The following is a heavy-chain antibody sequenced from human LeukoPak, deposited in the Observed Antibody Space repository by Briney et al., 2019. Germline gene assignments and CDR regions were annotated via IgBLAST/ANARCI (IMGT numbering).Heavy chain of an antibody. CDR3: ARSSLTYCSSTSCSETFDY. D-gene: IGHD2-2*01. J-gene: IGHJ4*02. V-gene: IGHV4-4*02. Sequence: SETLSLTCSVSGDFISTNEGWSWVRQPPGKGLEWIGEVFHSGSTNYNPSLKSRVTISVDTSKNQFSLKLSSVTAADTAVYYCARSSLTYCSSTSCSETFDYWGQGTLVTVSS. CDR1: GDFISTNEG. CDR2: VFHSGST.